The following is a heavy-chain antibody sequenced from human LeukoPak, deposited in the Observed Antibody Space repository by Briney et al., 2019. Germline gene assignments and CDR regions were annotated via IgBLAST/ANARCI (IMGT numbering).Heavy chain of an antibody. CDR1: GFTFSSYA. Sequence: GGSLRLSCAASGFTFSSYAMNWVRQAPGKGLEWVSVISGSGANIFYADSVKGRFTISRDNSKNTLNLQMNSLRAEDTAVYYCAKLPLTVTRDAFDIWGQGTMVTVSS. CDR3: AKLPLTVTRDAFDI. D-gene: IGHD4-17*01. V-gene: IGHV3-23*01. J-gene: IGHJ3*02. CDR2: ISGSGANI.